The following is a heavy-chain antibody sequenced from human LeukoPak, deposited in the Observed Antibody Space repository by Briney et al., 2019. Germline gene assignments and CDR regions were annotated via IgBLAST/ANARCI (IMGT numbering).Heavy chain of an antibody. CDR2: MNPNSGNT. CDR1: GYTFTSYD. J-gene: IGHJ6*02. V-gene: IGHV1-8*01. D-gene: IGHD3-22*01. Sequence: GASVKVSCKASGYTFTSYDINWVRQATGQGLEWMGWMNPNSGNTGYAQKFQGRVTMTRNTSISTAYMELSSLRSEDTAVYYCARGITYYYDSSGYYYVFLGSGYYYYGMDVWGQGTTVTVSS. CDR3: ARGITYYYDSSGYYYVFLGSGYYYYGMDV.